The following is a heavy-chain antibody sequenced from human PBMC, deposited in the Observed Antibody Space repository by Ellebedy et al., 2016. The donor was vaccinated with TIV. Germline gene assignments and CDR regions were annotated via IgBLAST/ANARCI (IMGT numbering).Heavy chain of an antibody. CDR2: IYSIGNT. CDR1: GGSISSSSPS. J-gene: IGHJ2*01. Sequence: MPSETLSLTCTVSGGSISSSSPSWGWIRQPPGKGLEWIGSIYSIGNTYYNPSLKSRLTISIAPSKNQFSLRLSSVTAADTAVYYCARHPTRGLRPFDLWGRGTLVTVSS. V-gene: IGHV4-39*01. CDR3: ARHPTRGLRPFDL. D-gene: IGHD5-12*01.